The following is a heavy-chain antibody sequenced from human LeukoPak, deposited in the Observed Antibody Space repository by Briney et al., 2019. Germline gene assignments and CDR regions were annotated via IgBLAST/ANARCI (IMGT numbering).Heavy chain of an antibody. CDR1: GFTFSSYW. Sequence: GGSLRLSCAASGFTFSSYWMHWVRQAPGKGLVWVSRINSDGSSTSYADSVKGRFTISRDNAKNTLYLQMNSLRAEDTAVYYCATTSAWGGSFDIWGQGTMVTVSS. D-gene: IGHD7-27*01. CDR3: ATTSAWGGSFDI. V-gene: IGHV3-74*01. J-gene: IGHJ3*02. CDR2: INSDGSST.